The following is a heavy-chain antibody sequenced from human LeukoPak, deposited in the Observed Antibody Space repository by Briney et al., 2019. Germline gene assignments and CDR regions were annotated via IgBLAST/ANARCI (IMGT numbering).Heavy chain of an antibody. Sequence: GGSLRLSCAASGFTFSNAWMSWVRQTPGKGLEWVGRIKSKIDGGTTDYAAPVKGRFTISRDDSQNTLSLQMISLKTEDTAVYYCATHLGWPDTIDYWGQGTLVTVSS. CDR3: ATHLGWPDTIDY. CDR1: GFTFSNAW. D-gene: IGHD3/OR15-3a*01. CDR2: IKSKIDGGTT. V-gene: IGHV3-15*01. J-gene: IGHJ4*02.